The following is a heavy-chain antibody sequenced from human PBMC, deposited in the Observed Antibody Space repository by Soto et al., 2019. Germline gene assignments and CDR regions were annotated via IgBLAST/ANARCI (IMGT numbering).Heavy chain of an antibody. Sequence: GESLKISCKGSGYSFTTYWISWVRRMPGKGLEWMGRMDPRDSYTYYSPSFQGHVTISADKSNSTAYLQWSSLKAADTAMYYWARRRYGSIYYYYYGMDDWGQGTTVTVSS. CDR2: MDPRDSYT. J-gene: IGHJ6*02. CDR1: GYSFTTYW. V-gene: IGHV5-10-1*01. D-gene: IGHD3-10*01. CDR3: ARRRYGSIYYYYYGMDD.